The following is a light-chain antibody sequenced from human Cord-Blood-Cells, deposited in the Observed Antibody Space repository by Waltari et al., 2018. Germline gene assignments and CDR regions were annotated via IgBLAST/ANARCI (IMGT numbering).Light chain of an antibody. CDR2: DVS. CDR1: SSDGGGYNY. CDR3: SSYTSSSTLYVV. Sequence: QSALTQPASVSGSPGQSITISCTGTSSDGGGYNYVSWYQQHPGKAPKLMIYDVSNRPSGVSIRFSGSKSGNTASLTISGLQAEDEADYDCSSYTSSSTLYVVFGGGTKLTVL. V-gene: IGLV2-14*01. J-gene: IGLJ2*01.